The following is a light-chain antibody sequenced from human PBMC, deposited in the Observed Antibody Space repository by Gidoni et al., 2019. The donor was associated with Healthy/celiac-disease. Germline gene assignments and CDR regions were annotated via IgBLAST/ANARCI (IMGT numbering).Light chain of an antibody. V-gene: IGKV3D-20*01. J-gene: IGKJ3*01. CDR2: DAS. CDR1: QSVSSSY. Sequence: EIVLTQSPATLSLSPGESATLSCGASQSVSSSYLAWYQQKPGLAPRLLIYDASSRATGIPDRFSGSGSGTDFTLTISRLEPEDFAVNYCQQYGSSPQFTFGPGTKVDIK. CDR3: QQYGSSPQFT.